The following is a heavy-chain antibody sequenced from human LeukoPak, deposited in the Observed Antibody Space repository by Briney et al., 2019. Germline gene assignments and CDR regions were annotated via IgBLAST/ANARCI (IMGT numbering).Heavy chain of an antibody. CDR3: ARDSVRGSWINDY. CDR2: ISSSGSTI. J-gene: IGHJ4*02. V-gene: IGHV3-11*04. CDR1: GFTFSDYY. D-gene: IGHD6-13*01. Sequence: GGSLRLSCAASGFTFSDYYMSWIRQAPGKGLEWVSYISSSGSTIYYADSVKGRFTISRDNAKNSLYLQMNSLRAEDTAVYYCARDSVRGSWINDYWGQGTLVTVSS.